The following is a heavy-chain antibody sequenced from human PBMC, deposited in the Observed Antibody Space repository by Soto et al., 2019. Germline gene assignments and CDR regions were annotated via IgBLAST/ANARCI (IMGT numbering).Heavy chain of an antibody. J-gene: IGHJ3*02. V-gene: IGHV3-23*01. D-gene: IGHD1-26*01. CDR1: GFTFSSYA. Sequence: XXSLRLSCAASGFTFSSYAMRWVPQAPGKGLEWVSAISGSGGSTYYADSVKGRFTISRDNSKNTLYLQMNSLRAEDTAVYYCAKPYSGSYFAFDIWGQGTMVTVSS. CDR3: AKPYSGSYFAFDI. CDR2: ISGSGGST.